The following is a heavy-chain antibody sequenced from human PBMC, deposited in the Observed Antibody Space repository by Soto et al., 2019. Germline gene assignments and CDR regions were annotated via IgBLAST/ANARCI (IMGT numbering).Heavy chain of an antibody. V-gene: IGHV1-2*02. CDR3: EKPLGDDLFHV. CDR2: INPDNGDT. CDR1: GFSFTYSY. J-gene: IGHJ3*01. Sequence: QVQLVQSGTEVMNPVDSLRVSCRAAGFSFTYSYIHLVRQAPGQGLECMGWINPDNGDTKYAQIFQDMVTLTRDISITTFNMELSSLISADWVVYLCEKPLGDDLFHVWGQ. D-gene: IGHD3-16*01.